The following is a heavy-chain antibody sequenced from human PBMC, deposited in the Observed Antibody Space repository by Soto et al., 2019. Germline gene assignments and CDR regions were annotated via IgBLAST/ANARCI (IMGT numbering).Heavy chain of an antibody. D-gene: IGHD3-9*01. CDR2: IIPIFGTA. CDR1: GGTFSSYA. V-gene: IGHV1-69*13. Sequence: WASVKVSCKASGGTFSSYAISWVRQAPGQGLEWMGGIIPIFGTANYAQKFQGRVTITADESTSTAYMELSSLRSEDTAVYYCARAPYFDWLLYNDWGQGTLVTVSS. J-gene: IGHJ4*02. CDR3: ARAPYFDWLLYND.